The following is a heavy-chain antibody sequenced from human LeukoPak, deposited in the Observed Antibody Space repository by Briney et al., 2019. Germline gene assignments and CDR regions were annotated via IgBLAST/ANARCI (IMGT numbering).Heavy chain of an antibody. D-gene: IGHD6-19*01. V-gene: IGHV1-8*01. CDR3: ARGNVKQWLIYYMDV. J-gene: IGHJ6*03. CDR1: GYTFTSYD. Sequence: ASVKVSCKASGYTFTSYDINWVRQATGQGLEWMGWMNPNSGNTGYAQKFQGRVTMTRNTSISTAYMELSSLRSEDTAVYYCARGNVKQWLIYYMDVWGKGTTVTISS. CDR2: MNPNSGNT.